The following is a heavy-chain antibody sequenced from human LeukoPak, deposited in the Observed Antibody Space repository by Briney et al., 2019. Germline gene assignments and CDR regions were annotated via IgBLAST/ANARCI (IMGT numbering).Heavy chain of an antibody. CDR2: IYYSGST. CDR1: GDSISSSSYY. Sequence: PSETLSLTCTVSGDSISSSSYYWNWIRQPPGKGLEWIGYIYYSGSTNYNPSLKSRVTISVDTSKNQFSLKLSSVTAADTAVYYCARAQQLVSYYYYGMDVWGQGTTVTVPS. CDR3: ARAQQLVSYYYYGMDV. D-gene: IGHD6-13*01. J-gene: IGHJ6*02. V-gene: IGHV4-61*01.